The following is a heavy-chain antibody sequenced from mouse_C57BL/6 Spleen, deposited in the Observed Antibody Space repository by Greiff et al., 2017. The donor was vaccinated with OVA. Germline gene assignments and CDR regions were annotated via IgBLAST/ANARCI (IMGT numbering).Heavy chain of an antibody. V-gene: IGHV1-74*01. CDR3: SIAYDYYAMDY. J-gene: IGHJ4*01. CDR2: IHPSDSDT. D-gene: IGHD2-12*01. CDR1: GYTFTSYW. Sequence: QVQLKQPGAELVKPGASVKVSCKASGYTFTSYWMHWVKQRPGQGLEWIGRIHPSDSDTNYNQKFKGKATLTVDKSSSTAYMQLSSLTSEDSAVYYCSIAYDYYAMDYWGQGTSVTVSS.